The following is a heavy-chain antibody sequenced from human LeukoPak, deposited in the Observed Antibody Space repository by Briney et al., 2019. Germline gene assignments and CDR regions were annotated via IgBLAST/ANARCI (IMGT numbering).Heavy chain of an antibody. CDR2: IDHGGIT. CDR1: GGSFSSYY. J-gene: IGHJ6*03. V-gene: IGHV4-34*01. CDR3: AGLQGHSYYYMDV. Sequence: SETLPLTCAVYGGSFSSYYWSWIRQPLGRGLEWIGDIDHGGITNCNPSLKSRVTISVDTSKNQFSLTLRSVTAADTAVYYCAGLQGHSYYYMDVWGRGTTVTVSS.